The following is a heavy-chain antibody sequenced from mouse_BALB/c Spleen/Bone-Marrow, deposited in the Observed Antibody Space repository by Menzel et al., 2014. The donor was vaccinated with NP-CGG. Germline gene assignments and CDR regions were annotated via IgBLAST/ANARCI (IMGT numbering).Heavy chain of an antibody. CDR2: IFPGSGNT. V-gene: IGHV1-77*01. D-gene: IGHD2-14*01. J-gene: IGHJ3*01. CDR1: GYTFTDYY. CDR3: AREEVRRLAWFAY. Sequence: VQRVESGAELARPGASVKLSCRASGYTFTDYYINWMKQKTGQGLEWIGEIFPGSGNTYYNANFKGKATLTADKSSSTAYMQLSSLTSEDSAVYFCAREEVRRLAWFAYWGQGTLVTVSA.